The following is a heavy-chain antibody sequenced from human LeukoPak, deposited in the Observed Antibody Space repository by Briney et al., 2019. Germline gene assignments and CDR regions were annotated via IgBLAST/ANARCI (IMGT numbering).Heavy chain of an antibody. V-gene: IGHV1-69*05. D-gene: IGHD2-2*01. CDR1: GGTFSSYA. CDR3: VVVPAAHLGDYYFDY. J-gene: IGHJ4*02. CDR2: IIPIFGTA. Sequence: GSSVKVSCKASGGTFSSYAISWVRQAPGQGLEWMGGIIPIFGTANYAQKFQGRVTITTDESTSTAYMELSSLRSEDTAVYYCVVVPAAHLGDYYFDYWGQGTLVSVSS.